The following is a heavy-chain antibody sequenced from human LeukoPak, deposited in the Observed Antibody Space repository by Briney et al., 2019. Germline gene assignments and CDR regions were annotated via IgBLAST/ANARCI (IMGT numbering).Heavy chain of an antibody. CDR1: GFTYSSYA. Sequence: GGSLRLSCAASGFTYSSYAMTWVRQSPGKGLEWVSTLSGSGNSRYYADSVQGRFTISRDNFKNTLYLQMNSLRVEDPAVYYCARDVNGGYWGQGTLVTVSS. CDR3: ARDVNGGY. D-gene: IGHD2-8*01. V-gene: IGHV3-23*01. CDR2: LSGSGNSR. J-gene: IGHJ4*02.